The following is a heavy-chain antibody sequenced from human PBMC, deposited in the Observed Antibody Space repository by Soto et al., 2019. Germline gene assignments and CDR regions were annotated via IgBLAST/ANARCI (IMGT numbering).Heavy chain of an antibody. CDR1: GFTFSSYA. Sequence: GGSLRLSCAASGFTFSSYAMSWVRQAPGKGLEWVSAISGSGGSTYYADSVKGRFTISRDNSKNTLYLQMNSLRAEDTAVYYCAKSEYSSSPRGYYYYMDVWGKGTTVTVSS. CDR3: AKSEYSSSPRGYYYYMDV. D-gene: IGHD6-6*01. V-gene: IGHV3-23*01. CDR2: ISGSGGST. J-gene: IGHJ6*03.